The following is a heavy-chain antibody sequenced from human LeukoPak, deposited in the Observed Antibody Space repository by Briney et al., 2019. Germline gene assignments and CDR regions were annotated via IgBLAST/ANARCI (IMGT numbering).Heavy chain of an antibody. CDR1: GFTFSSYA. V-gene: IGHV3-23*01. CDR2: ISGSGGST. J-gene: IGHJ3*02. Sequence: PGGSLRLSCAASGFTFSSYAMSWVRQAPGKGLEWVSAISGSGGSTYYADSVKGRFTISRDNAKNSLYLQMNSLRAEDTAVYYCASSGSFYDAFDIWGQGTMVTVSS. CDR3: ASSGSFYDAFDI. D-gene: IGHD1-26*01.